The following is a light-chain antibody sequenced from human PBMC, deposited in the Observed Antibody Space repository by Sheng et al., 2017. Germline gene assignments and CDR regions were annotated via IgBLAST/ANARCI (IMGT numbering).Light chain of an antibody. CDR2: DAS. V-gene: IGKV3-11*01. J-gene: IGKJ2*03. CDR3: QHYGSSPPYS. Sequence: EIVLKQSPVTLSLSPGERATLSCRASQSVDSYLAWYQQRPGQPPRLLIYDASTRATGIPARFSGSGSGTDFTLTISSLEPEDFAVYYCQHYGSSPPYSFGQGTKLEI. CDR1: QSVDSY.